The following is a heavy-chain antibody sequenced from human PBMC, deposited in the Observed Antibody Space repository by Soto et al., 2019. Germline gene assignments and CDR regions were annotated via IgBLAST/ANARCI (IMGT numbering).Heavy chain of an antibody. CDR1: GGSFSGYY. D-gene: IGHD3-16*01. CDR2: INHSGST. Sequence: QVQLQQWGAGLLKPSETLSLTCAVYGGSFSGYYWSWIRQPPGKGLEWIGEINHSGSTNYNPSLKSRVTISVDTSKNQFSLKLXXXXXXXXXXXXXXXXXXXXXXXXXLRGSPFDYWGQGTLVTVSS. J-gene: IGHJ4*02. V-gene: IGHV4-34*01. CDR3: XXXXXXXXXXXXLRGSPFDY.